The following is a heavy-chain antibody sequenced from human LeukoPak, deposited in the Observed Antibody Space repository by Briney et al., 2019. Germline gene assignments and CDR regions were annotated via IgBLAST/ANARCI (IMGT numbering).Heavy chain of an antibody. CDR2: MYYSGNA. Sequence: SETLSLTCTVSGGSISSYYWTWIRQPPGKGLEWIGYMYYSGNANYNPSLKGRVTISVDTSKKQFSLKLNSVTAADTAVYYCARGYSNLDYWGQGTLVTVSS. D-gene: IGHD4-11*01. CDR3: ARGYSNLDY. J-gene: IGHJ4*02. V-gene: IGHV4-59*01. CDR1: GGSISSYY.